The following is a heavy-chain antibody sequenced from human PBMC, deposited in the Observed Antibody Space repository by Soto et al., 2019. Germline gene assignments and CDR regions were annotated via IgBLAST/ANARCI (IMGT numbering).Heavy chain of an antibody. Sequence: GGSLRLSCAASGFTFSSYGMHWVRQAPGKGLEWVAVISYDGSNKYYADSVKGRFTISRDNSKNTLYLQMNSLRAEDTAVYYCAKEGYYDSSGYYPAAFDIWGQGTMVTVSS. D-gene: IGHD3-22*01. CDR3: AKEGYYDSSGYYPAAFDI. V-gene: IGHV3-30*18. J-gene: IGHJ3*02. CDR1: GFTFSSYG. CDR2: ISYDGSNK.